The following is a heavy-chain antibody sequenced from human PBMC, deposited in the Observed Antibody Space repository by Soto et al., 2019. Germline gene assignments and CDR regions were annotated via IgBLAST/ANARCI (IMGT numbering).Heavy chain of an antibody. V-gene: IGHV1-3*01. D-gene: IGHD6-13*01. CDR1: GYTFTSYD. CDR2: INAANGDT. J-gene: IGHJ5*02. Sequence: SVKVSCKASGYTFTSYDIHWVRQAPGQRLEWMGWINAANGDTKYSPKFQGRVTITRDTSASTAYMELSSLRSEDTAVYYCVRRHVSATGIDWFDPWGRGTLVTVSS. CDR3: VRRHVSATGIDWFDP.